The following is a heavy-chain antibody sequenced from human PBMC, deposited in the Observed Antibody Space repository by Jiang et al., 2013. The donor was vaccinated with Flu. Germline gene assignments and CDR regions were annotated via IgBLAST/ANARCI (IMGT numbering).Heavy chain of an antibody. V-gene: IGHV1-3*01. J-gene: IGHJ3*02. CDR3: ARGENGAFHI. CDR1: GYTFTNYA. CDR2: INAGNGNT. Sequence: GYTFTNYAIHWVRQAPGQRPEWMGWINAGNGNTRYSQKFQGRVTITRDTSASTAYMELSSLRSEDTAVYFCARGENGAFHIWGQGTMVTVSS.